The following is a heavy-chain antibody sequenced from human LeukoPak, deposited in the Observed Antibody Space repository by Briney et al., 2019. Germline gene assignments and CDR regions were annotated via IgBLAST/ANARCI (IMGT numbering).Heavy chain of an antibody. V-gene: IGHV3-15*01. CDR1: GFTVSSNY. CDR3: LRHFDY. J-gene: IGHJ4*02. Sequence: GGSLRLSCAASGFTVSSNYMSWVRQAPGKGLEWVGRMKSKTDGGTIDYAAPVKGRFTISRDDSKNTLYLQMNSLQIEDTAVYYCLRHFDYWGQGTLVTVSS. CDR2: MKSKTDGGTI.